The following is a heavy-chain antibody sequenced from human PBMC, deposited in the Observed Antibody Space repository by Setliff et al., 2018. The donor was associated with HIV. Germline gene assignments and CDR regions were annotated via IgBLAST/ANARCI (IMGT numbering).Heavy chain of an antibody. Sequence: SETLSLTCTVSGGSISTYYWSWIRQPPGKGLEWIGSIYFTGSSDNNPSLKSRVTLSVDTSKHQFSLKLSSVTAADSAVYYCARVQMAYAAFDVWGQGTMVTVSS. V-gene: IGHV4-59*01. CDR2: IYFTGSS. D-gene: IGHD4-17*01. CDR3: ARVQMAYAAFDV. J-gene: IGHJ3*01. CDR1: GGSISTYY.